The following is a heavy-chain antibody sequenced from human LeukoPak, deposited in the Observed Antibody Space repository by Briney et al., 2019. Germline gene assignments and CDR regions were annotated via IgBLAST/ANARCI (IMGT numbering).Heavy chain of an antibody. CDR3: ARGDRVLPGYMVRPCYFDY. V-gene: IGHV4-34*01. Sequence: SETLSLTCAVYGGSFSGYYWSWIRQPPGKGLEWIGEINHSGSTNYDPSLKSRVTISVDTSKNQFSLKLSSVTAADTAVYYCARGDRVLPGYMVRPCYFDYWGQGTLVTVSS. D-gene: IGHD3-9*01. CDR2: INHSGST. CDR1: GGSFSGYY. J-gene: IGHJ4*02.